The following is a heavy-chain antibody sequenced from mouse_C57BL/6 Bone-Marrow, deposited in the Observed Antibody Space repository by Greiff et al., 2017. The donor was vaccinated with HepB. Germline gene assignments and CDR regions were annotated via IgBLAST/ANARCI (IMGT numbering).Heavy chain of an antibody. Sequence: QVQLQQSGAELARPGALVKLSCKASGYTFTSYGISWVKQRTGQGLEWIGEIYPRSGNTYYNEKFKGKATLTADKSSSTAYMELRSLTSEDSAVYFCARWDYYGSSYYAMDYWGQGTSVTVSS. CDR1: GYTFTSYG. J-gene: IGHJ4*01. CDR2: IYPRSGNT. CDR3: ARWDYYGSSYYAMDY. D-gene: IGHD1-1*01. V-gene: IGHV1-81*01.